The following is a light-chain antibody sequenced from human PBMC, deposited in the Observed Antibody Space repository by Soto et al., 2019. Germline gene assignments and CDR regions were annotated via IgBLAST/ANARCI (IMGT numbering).Light chain of an antibody. V-gene: IGLV2-14*01. Sequence: QSVLTQPASVSGSPGQSITISCTGTSSDVGGYNYVSWYQQHPGKAPKLMIYDVSNRPSGVSNRFSGSKSGNTASLTISWLQAEDEADYYCSSYTSSSTHYVFGTGTKVTV. J-gene: IGLJ1*01. CDR1: SSDVGGYNY. CDR3: SSYTSSSTHYV. CDR2: DVS.